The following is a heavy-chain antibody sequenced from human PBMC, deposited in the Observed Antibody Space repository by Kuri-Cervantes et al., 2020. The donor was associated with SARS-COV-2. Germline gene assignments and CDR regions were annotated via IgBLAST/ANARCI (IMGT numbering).Heavy chain of an antibody. CDR3: ARDDFGTRGYYYYGMDV. J-gene: IGHJ6*02. CDR1: GYTFTSYG. Sequence: ASVKVSCKASGYTFTSYGISWVRQAPGQGLEWMGWISAYNGNTNYAQKLQGRVTMTTDTSTSTAYRELRSLRSDDTAVYYCARDDFGTRGYYYYGMDVWGQGTTVTVSS. CDR2: ISAYNGNT. V-gene: IGHV1-18*01. D-gene: IGHD3-3*01.